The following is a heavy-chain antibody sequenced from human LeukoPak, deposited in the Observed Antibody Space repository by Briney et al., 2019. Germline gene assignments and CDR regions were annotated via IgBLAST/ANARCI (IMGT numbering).Heavy chain of an antibody. CDR2: ISYDGSNK. J-gene: IGHJ4*02. CDR3: AKDAAGPEY. CDR1: GFTFSSYA. V-gene: IGHV3-30-3*01. Sequence: GGSLRLSCAASGFTFSSYAMHWVRQAPGKGLEWVAVISYDGSNKYYADSVKGRFTISRDNSKNTLYLQMNSLRAEDTAVYYCAKDAAGPEYWGQGTLVTVSS. D-gene: IGHD6-13*01.